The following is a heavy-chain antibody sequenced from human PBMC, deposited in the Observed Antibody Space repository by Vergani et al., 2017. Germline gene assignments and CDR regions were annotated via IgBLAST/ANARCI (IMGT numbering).Heavy chain of an antibody. D-gene: IGHD3-16*01. CDR3: VKDNDYDADGPFDL. J-gene: IGHJ2*01. CDR1: GFTFHAFA. CDR2: IDRNYGVK. V-gene: IGHV3-9*01. Sequence: VEAGGGLVQPGGSLRLSCTASGFTFHAFAFRWVRQVSGGGLEWVSGIDRNYGVKNGNSFEGRFSISRDNATKAVFLQMNNLRHEDTARYFCVKDNDYDADGPFDLWGRGTLVTVSS.